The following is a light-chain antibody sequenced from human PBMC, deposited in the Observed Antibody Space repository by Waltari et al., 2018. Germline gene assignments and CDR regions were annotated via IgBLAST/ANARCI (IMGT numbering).Light chain of an antibody. Sequence: DIQMTQSPSTLSASIGDRVTITCRASQSISSWLAWYQQKPGKAPKLLMYKESSLESGVPSRFSGGGSGTEFNLTISRLQPDDFATYYCQQYNSYSTWTFGQGTKVEIK. CDR2: KES. CDR3: QQYNSYSTWT. J-gene: IGKJ1*01. CDR1: QSISSW. V-gene: IGKV1-5*03.